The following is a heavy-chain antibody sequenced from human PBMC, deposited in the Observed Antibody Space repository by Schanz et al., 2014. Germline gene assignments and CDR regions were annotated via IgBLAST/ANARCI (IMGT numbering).Heavy chain of an antibody. CDR2: IGYDGSEK. J-gene: IGHJ5*02. V-gene: IGHV3-33*06. CDR3: AKELYSGSHYGWFDP. D-gene: IGHD1-26*01. CDR1: GLNFDYYG. Sequence: QVQLVESGGGVVQPGRSLRLSCATSGLNFDYYGMNWVRQAPGKGLEWVANIGYDGSEKYYVDSVKGRFTISRDNSKDTLYLQMSGLTPEDTAVYYCAKELYSGSHYGWFDPWGQGTLVTVSS.